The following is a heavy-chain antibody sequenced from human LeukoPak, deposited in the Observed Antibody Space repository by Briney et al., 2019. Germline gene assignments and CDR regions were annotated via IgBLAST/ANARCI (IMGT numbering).Heavy chain of an antibody. V-gene: IGHV3-23*01. CDR1: GFTFSSYA. D-gene: IGHD6-13*01. CDR2: ISGSGDST. J-gene: IGHJ4*02. Sequence: GGSLRLSCAASGFTFSSYAMSWVRQAPGKGLEWVSAISGSGDSTYYGDSVKGRFTISRDNSKNTLYLQMNSLRAEDTAVYYCAKTRPLDSSSWSHGDYWGQGTLVTVS. CDR3: AKTRPLDSSSWSHGDY.